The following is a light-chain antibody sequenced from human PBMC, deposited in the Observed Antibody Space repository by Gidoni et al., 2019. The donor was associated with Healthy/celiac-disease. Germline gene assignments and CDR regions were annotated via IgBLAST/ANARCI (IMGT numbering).Light chain of an antibody. V-gene: IGLV3-19*01. Sequence: SSELTPDPAVSVALGQTVRITCQGDSLRSYYASWYQQKPGQAPVLVIYGKNNRPSGIPERFSGSSSGNTASLTITGAQAEDEADYYCNSRDSSGNHLVFGGGTKLTVL. CDR3: NSRDSSGNHLV. J-gene: IGLJ2*01. CDR2: GKN. CDR1: SLRSYY.